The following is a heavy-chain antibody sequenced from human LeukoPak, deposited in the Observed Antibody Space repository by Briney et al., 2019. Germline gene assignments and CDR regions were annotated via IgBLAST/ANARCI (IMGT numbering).Heavy chain of an antibody. J-gene: IGHJ4*02. CDR3: AKDAWIQLWLPGHFDY. D-gene: IGHD5-18*01. CDR1: GFTFSSYG. CDR2: IRYDGSNK. V-gene: IGHV3-30*02. Sequence: GGSLRLFCAASGFTFSSYGMHWVRQAPGKGLEWVAFIRYDGSNKYYADSVKGRFTISRDNSKNTLYLQMNSLRAEDTAVYYCAKDAWIQLWLPGHFDYWGQGTLVTVSS.